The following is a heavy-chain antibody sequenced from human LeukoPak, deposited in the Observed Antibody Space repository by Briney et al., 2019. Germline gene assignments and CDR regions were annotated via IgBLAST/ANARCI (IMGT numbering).Heavy chain of an antibody. J-gene: IGHJ4*02. V-gene: IGHV4-4*02. Sequence: SETLSLTCAVSGGSISNDKWWSWVRQSPVKGLEWIGEMYHSGSTNYNPSLKSRVTISVDKSNNQFSLKLISVTAADTAMYYCASGTSWYYYYWGQGTLVTVSS. CDR3: ASGTSWYYYY. CDR2: MYHSGST. D-gene: IGHD6-13*01. CDR1: GGSISNDKW.